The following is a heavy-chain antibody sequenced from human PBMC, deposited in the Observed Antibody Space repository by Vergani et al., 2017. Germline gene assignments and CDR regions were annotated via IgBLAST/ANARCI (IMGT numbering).Heavy chain of an antibody. CDR2: IRPYTGHT. Sequence: QVQLVQSGAEVKKPGASVKVSCKGSSDTFQTYGISWVRQAPGKGLEWMAWIRPYTGHTIYAQKFQDRVTMTADTSTNTAYMELRSLRSDDTAVYFCARVAPSNSEVTPTAFDVWGQGTMVTVSS. CDR3: ARVAPSNSEVTPTAFDV. D-gene: IGHD1-1*01. CDR1: SDTFQTYG. J-gene: IGHJ3*01. V-gene: IGHV1-18*01.